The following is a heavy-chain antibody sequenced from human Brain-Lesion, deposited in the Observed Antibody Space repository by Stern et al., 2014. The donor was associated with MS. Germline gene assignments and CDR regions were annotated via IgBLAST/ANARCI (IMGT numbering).Heavy chain of an antibody. CDR2: INPNTGGP. V-gene: IGHV1-2*02. D-gene: IGHD3-3*01. Sequence: QAQLGQSGAEVKKPGASVKVSCKTSGYIFTGYYIHWVRQAPGQGLEWMAWINPNTGGPKYAQKFQGRVTMSRDTSISTAYVELSSLTSDDTAVYYCARDQRGITIFGVVTDYYYLGMDVWGQGTTVTVSS. J-gene: IGHJ6*02. CDR1: GYIFTGYY. CDR3: ARDQRGITIFGVVTDYYYLGMDV.